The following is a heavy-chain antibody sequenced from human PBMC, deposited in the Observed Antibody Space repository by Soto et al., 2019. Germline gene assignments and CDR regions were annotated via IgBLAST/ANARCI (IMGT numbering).Heavy chain of an antibody. Sequence: ASVKVSCKASGYTFTSYGISWVRQAPGQGLEWMGWISAYNGNTNYAQKLQGRVTMTTDTSTSTAYMELRSLRSDDTAVYYCASSRGGYSGHHYYGMDVWGQGTTVTVSS. D-gene: IGHD1-26*01. CDR2: ISAYNGNT. CDR1: GYTFTSYG. CDR3: ASSRGGYSGHHYYGMDV. J-gene: IGHJ6*02. V-gene: IGHV1-18*01.